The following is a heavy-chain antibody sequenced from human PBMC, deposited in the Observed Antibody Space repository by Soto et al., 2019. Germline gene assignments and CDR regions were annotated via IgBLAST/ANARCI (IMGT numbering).Heavy chain of an antibody. V-gene: IGHV1-8*01. D-gene: IGHD3-3*01. Sequence: GASVKVSCKASGYTFTSYDINWVRQATGQGLEWMGWMNPNSGNTGYAQKFQGRVTVTRNTSISTAYMELSSLRSEDTAVYYCARGGPTIFGVVITDNWFDPWGQGTLVTVSS. J-gene: IGHJ5*02. CDR1: GYTFTSYD. CDR3: ARGGPTIFGVVITDNWFDP. CDR2: MNPNSGNT.